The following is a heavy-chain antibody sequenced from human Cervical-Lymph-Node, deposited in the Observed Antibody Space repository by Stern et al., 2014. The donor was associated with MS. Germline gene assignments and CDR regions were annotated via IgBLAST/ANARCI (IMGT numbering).Heavy chain of an antibody. CDR1: GFTFDDYA. D-gene: IGHD6-13*01. CDR3: VKLTGTRWYKTGASRFDY. Sequence: EVQLVESGGGLVQPGRSLRLSCATSGFTFDDYAMHWVRQTPGKGLEWVSGIRSDSSSMGYADSVKGRFTIARDNARNSLYLQMNSLRAEDTALYYCVKLTGTRWYKTGASRFDYWGQGTLVTVSS. CDR2: IRSDSSSM. V-gene: IGHV3-9*01. J-gene: IGHJ4*02.